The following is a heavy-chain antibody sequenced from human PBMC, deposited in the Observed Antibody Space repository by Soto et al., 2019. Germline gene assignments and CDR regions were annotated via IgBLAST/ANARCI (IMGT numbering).Heavy chain of an antibody. V-gene: IGHV5-51*01. CDR3: SNGYYYYLMDV. CDR2: IYSGDSDT. Sequence: RGESLKISCKGSGDRFTTSWIGWVRQMPGKGLEWMGLIYSGDSDTKYSPSFQGQVTISVDKSISTAYLQWSSLKASDSAIYYCSNGYYYYLMDVWGQGTTVTVSS. J-gene: IGHJ6*02. CDR1: GDRFTTSW. D-gene: IGHD3-3*01.